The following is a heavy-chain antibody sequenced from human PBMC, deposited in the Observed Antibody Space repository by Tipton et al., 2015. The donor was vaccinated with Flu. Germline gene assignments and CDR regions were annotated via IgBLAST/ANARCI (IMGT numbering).Heavy chain of an antibody. V-gene: IGHV3-21*06. D-gene: IGHD6-6*01. CDR2: ITYSGTYI. CDR1: GFTFGNYD. CDR3: ARDRWIAPRRCYYFGLDV. Sequence: AASGFTFGNYDMNWVRQAPGKGLEWVASITYSGTYISYADSVKGRFTISRDTAKNSLYLQMNGLRADDTGVYFCARDRWIAPRRCYYFGLDVWGQGTTVPVSS. J-gene: IGHJ6*02.